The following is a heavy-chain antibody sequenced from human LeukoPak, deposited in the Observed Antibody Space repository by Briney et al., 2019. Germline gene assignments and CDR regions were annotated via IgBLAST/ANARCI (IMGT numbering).Heavy chain of an antibody. D-gene: IGHD3-3*01. J-gene: IGHJ4*02. CDR1: GFTFSSYA. CDR3: AKGFGDTTFGVVTAYDY. Sequence: SGGSLRLSCAASGFTFSSYAMSWVRRAPGKGLEWVSTISGSGGTTYYPDSVKGRFTISRDNSNHTLYLQMNSLDADDTALYYCAKGFGDTTFGVVTAYDYWGQGILVTVSS. V-gene: IGHV3-23*01. CDR2: ISGSGGTT.